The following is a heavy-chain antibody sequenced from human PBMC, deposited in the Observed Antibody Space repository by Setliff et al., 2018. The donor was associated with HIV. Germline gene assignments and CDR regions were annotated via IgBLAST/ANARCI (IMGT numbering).Heavy chain of an antibody. CDR1: GFDFSDYS. J-gene: IGHJ1*01. Sequence: PGGSLRLSCAASGFDFSDYSINWVRQPPGKGLEWVSSISSGSGFIYYADSVKGRFTISRDNAKNSLFLQMNSLRAEDTAVYYCARDSGPYYDYIWGIYRPIYFQHWGRGTLVTVSS. CDR3: ARDSGPYYDYIWGIYRPIYFQH. D-gene: IGHD3-16*02. V-gene: IGHV3-21*01. CDR2: ISSGSGFI.